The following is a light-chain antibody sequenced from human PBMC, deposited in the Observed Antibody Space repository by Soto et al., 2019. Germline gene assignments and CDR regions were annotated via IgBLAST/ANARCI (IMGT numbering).Light chain of an antibody. CDR3: CSYAGSYALYV. V-gene: IGLV2-11*01. CDR2: DVS. J-gene: IGLJ1*01. Sequence: QLVLTQPRSVSGSPGQSVTISCTGTSSDVGGYNYVSWYQQLPGKAPKLMIYDVSKRPSGVPDRFSGSKSGNTASLTISGLQAEDEADYYCCSYAGSYALYVFGTGTKLTVL. CDR1: SSDVGGYNY.